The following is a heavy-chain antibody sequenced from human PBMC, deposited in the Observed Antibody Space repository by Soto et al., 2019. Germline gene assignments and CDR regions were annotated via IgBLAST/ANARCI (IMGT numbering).Heavy chain of an antibody. J-gene: IGHJ6*02. CDR2: IPYSGHA. CDR3: ARDGGVSGMDV. V-gene: IGHV4-61*01. CDR1: GVSVRSDTSY. Sequence: SETLSLTCTVSGVSVRSDTSYWSWIRQPPGKGLEWIGYIPYSGHASYSPSLEGRVTISADTCKSQFSLKLTSVTAADTALDYGARDGGVSGMDVWGQGTTVTVSS. D-gene: IGHD2-8*01.